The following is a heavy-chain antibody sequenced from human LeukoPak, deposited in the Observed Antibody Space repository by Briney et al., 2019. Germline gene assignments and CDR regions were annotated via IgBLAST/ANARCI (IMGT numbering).Heavy chain of an antibody. V-gene: IGHV4-59*12. CDR1: SGSISGYY. Sequence: MPSETLSLTCTVSSGSISGYYWGWIRQPPGKGLEWIGYIYHSGSTYYNPSLKSRVTISVDRPKNQFSLKLSSVTAADTAVYYCARVNYDSSGYPEADAFDIWGQGTMVTVSS. CDR3: ARVNYDSSGYPEADAFDI. CDR2: IYHSGST. D-gene: IGHD3-22*01. J-gene: IGHJ3*02.